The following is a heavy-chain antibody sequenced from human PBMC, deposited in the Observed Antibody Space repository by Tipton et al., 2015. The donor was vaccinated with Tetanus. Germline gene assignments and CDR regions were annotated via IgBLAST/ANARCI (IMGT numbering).Heavy chain of an antibody. D-gene: IGHD3-3*01. CDR2: IGGGGDDS. Sequence: LSLTCEASGFSFSSYAMTWVRQAPGKGLEWVSAIGGGGDDSYYANSVMGRFVVSRDNSKNKLYLEMSSLRGDDTAVYYCAKGRIVWKFTSAYPDDAFDVWGQGTTVTVSS. J-gene: IGHJ3*01. V-gene: IGHV3-23*01. CDR3: AKGRIVWKFTSAYPDDAFDV. CDR1: GFSFSSYA.